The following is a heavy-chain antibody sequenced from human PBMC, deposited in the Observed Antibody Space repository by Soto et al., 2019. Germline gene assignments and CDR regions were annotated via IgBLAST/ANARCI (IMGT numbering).Heavy chain of an antibody. D-gene: IGHD6-13*01. CDR1: GFTFSSYS. J-gene: IGHJ6*02. CDR2: ISSSSSYI. Sequence: EVQLVESGGGLVKPGGSLRLSCAASGFTFSSYSMNWVRQAPGKGLEWVSSISSSSSYIYYADSVTGRFTISRDNAKNPLYLQMNSLRAEDTAVYYCARGRGAAGTDSVQYYGMDVWGQGTTVTVSS. V-gene: IGHV3-21*01. CDR3: ARGRGAAGTDSVQYYGMDV.